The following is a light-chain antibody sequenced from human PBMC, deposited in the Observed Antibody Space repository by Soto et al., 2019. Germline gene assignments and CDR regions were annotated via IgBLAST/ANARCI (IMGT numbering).Light chain of an antibody. Sequence: DIQMTQSPSSLSASVGDRVTITCRASQGIRTDLVWYQQKPGKAPTRLIYGASSLQSGVPSRFSGSGSGTEFTLTISSLQAEDVAVYYCQQYYSTPWTFGQGTKVEIK. CDR1: QGIRTD. J-gene: IGKJ1*01. CDR2: GAS. CDR3: QQYYSTPWT. V-gene: IGKV1-17*01.